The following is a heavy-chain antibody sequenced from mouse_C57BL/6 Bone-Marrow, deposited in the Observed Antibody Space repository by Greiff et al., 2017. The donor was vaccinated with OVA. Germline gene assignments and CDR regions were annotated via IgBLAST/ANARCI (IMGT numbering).Heavy chain of an antibody. J-gene: IGHJ4*01. D-gene: IGHD2-3*01. V-gene: IGHV1-52*01. Sequence: QVQLQQPGAELVRPGSSVKLSCKASGYTFTSYWMHWVKQRPIQGLEWIGNIDPSDSETHYNQKFKDKATLTVDKSSSTAYMQLSSLTSEDSAVYYCASEGVYDGYPYYYAMDYWGQGTSVTVSS. CDR1: GYTFTSYW. CDR3: ASEGVYDGYPYYYAMDY. CDR2: IDPSDSET.